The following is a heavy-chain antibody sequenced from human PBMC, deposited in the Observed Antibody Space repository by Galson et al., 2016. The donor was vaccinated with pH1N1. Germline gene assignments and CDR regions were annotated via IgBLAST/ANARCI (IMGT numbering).Heavy chain of an antibody. CDR2: LSSDENQE. CDR3: ARGPKSSSGWTFYYFGMDA. V-gene: IGHV3-30-3*01. CDR1: GLVFRAYS. D-gene: IGHD3-22*01. J-gene: IGHJ6*02. Sequence: SLRLSCAASGLVFRAYSMHWVRQAPGKGLEWVAVLSSDENQEYYADFVKGRFTVSRDTSQNTLYLQMTSLRPEDTAVSYCARGPKSSSGWTFYYFGMDAWGHGTTVIVS.